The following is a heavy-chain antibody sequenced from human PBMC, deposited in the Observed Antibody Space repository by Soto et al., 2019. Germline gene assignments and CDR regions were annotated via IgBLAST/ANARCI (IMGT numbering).Heavy chain of an antibody. V-gene: IGHV5-10-1*01. CDR3: ARQAKYDILTGYFPFDD. CDR2: IDPADSYT. J-gene: IGHJ4*02. D-gene: IGHD3-9*01. CDR1: GYTFTNYW. Sequence: PGESLKISCQGSGYTFTNYWINWVRQMPGKGLEWMGRIDPADSYTNYSPSFQGHVTISADKSIITAYLQWSSLKASDSAMYYCARQAKYDILTGYFPFDDWGQGHLVTVS.